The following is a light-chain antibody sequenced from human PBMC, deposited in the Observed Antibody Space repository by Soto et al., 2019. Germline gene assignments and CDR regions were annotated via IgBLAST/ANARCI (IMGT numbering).Light chain of an antibody. V-gene: IGKV1-5*03. CDR2: KAS. J-gene: IGKJ1*01. CDR1: QTISSW. Sequence: DIQMTQSPSTLSGSVGDRVTITCRASQTISSWLAWYQQKPGKAPKLLIYKASSLESGVPSRFSASGSGTEFTLTISSLQPDDFATYYCQHYNSYSEAFGRGTKVDI. CDR3: QHYNSYSEA.